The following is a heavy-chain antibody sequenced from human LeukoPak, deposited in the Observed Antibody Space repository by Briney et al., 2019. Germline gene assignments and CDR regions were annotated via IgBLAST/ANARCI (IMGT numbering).Heavy chain of an antibody. CDR1: GGSFSGYY. CDR2: INHSGST. CDR3: ARGKAGDY. V-gene: IGHV4-34*01. J-gene: IGHJ4*02. Sequence: SETLSLTCAVYGGSFSGYYWSWIRQPPGKGLEWIGEINHSGSTNYNPSLKSRVTISVDTSKNQFSLKLSSVTAADTAVYYCARGKAGDYWGRGTLVTVSS.